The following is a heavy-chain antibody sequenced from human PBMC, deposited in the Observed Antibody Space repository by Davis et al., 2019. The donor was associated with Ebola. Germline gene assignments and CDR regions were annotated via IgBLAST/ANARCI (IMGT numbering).Heavy chain of an antibody. D-gene: IGHD2/OR15-2a*01. Sequence: GESLKISCAASGFTFNNYAMSWVRQAPGKGLEWVSVISSRSTTIYYADSVRGRFTISRDNSKNTLYLQMSSLRADDTAVYYCAKGGARYFYHYYGMDVWGQGTTVTVSS. CDR1: GFTFNNYA. CDR3: AKGGARYFYHYYGMDV. J-gene: IGHJ6*02. V-gene: IGHV3-23*01. CDR2: ISSRSTTI.